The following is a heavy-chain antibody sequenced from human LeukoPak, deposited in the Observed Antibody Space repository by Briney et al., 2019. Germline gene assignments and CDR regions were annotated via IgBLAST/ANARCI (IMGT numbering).Heavy chain of an antibody. J-gene: IGHJ6*03. D-gene: IGHD1-26*01. CDR2: INPSGGST. CDR1: GGTFSSYA. CDR3: ARDPSSGSYYGLTFYYYYYMDV. Sequence: ASVKVSCKASGGTFSSYAISWVRQAPGQGLEWMGIINPSGGSTSYAQKFQGRVTMTRDMSTSTVYMELSSLRSEDTAVYYCARDPSSGSYYGLTFYYYYYMDVWGKGTTVTVSS. V-gene: IGHV1-46*01.